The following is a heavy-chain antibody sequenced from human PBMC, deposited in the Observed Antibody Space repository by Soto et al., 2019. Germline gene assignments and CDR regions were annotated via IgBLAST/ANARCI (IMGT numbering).Heavy chain of an antibody. V-gene: IGHV4-59*01. Sequence: SETLSLTCTVSGGSISSNYWIWIRQPPGKGLEWIGYVYNSGSTNYNPSLKSRVTISEDTSKSQFSLKVNSMTAADTAVYYCARYRREAVAGYTLDNWGQGILVTVSS. CDR2: VYNSGST. D-gene: IGHD6-13*01. J-gene: IGHJ4*02. CDR1: GGSISSNY. CDR3: ARYRREAVAGYTLDN.